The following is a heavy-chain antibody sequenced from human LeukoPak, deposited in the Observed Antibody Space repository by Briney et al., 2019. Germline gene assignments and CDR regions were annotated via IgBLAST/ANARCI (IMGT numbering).Heavy chain of an antibody. CDR2: IISNGGST. CDR3: ARVRMGSTVSDFYYYYMDV. V-gene: IGHV3-64*01. CDR1: GFTFSSYS. J-gene: IGHJ6*03. D-gene: IGHD5/OR15-5a*01. Sequence: PGGSLRLSCAASGFTFSSYSMHWVRQAPGKGLESVSAIISNGGSTYYANSVKGRFTISRDNSKNTLYLQMGSLRVEDMAVYYCARVRMGSTVSDFYYYYMDVWGKGTTVTV.